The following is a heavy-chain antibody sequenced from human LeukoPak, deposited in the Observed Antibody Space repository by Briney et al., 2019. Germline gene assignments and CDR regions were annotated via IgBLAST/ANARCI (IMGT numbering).Heavy chain of an antibody. CDR1: GGSISSSSYY. Sequence: PSETLSLTCTVSGGSISSSSYYWGWIRQPPGKGLEWIGSIYYSGSTYYNPSLKSRVTISVDTSKNQFSLKLSSVTAADTAVYYCARHAAAAGTKDPRTNVDVWGQGTTVTVSS. CDR2: IYYSGST. CDR3: ARHAAAAGTKDPRTNVDV. V-gene: IGHV4-39*01. J-gene: IGHJ6*02. D-gene: IGHD6-13*01.